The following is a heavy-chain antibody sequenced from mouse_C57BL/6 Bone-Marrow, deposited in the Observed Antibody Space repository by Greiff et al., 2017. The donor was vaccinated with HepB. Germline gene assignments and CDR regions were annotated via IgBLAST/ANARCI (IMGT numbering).Heavy chain of an antibody. V-gene: IGHV1-69*01. CDR1: GYTFTSYW. J-gene: IGHJ4*01. CDR2: IDPSDSYT. Sequence: QVQLQQPGAELVMPGASVKLSCKASGYTFTSYWMHWVKQRPGQGLEWIGEIDPSDSYTNYNQKFKGKSTLTVDKSSSTAYMQLRSLTSEDSAVYYCAREDYYAMDYWGQGTSVTVSS. CDR3: AREDYYAMDY.